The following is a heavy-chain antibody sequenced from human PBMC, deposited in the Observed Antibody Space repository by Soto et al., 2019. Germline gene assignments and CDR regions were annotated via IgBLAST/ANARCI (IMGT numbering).Heavy chain of an antibody. CDR1: GYSFTSYW. D-gene: IGHD3-22*01. CDR3: ARHSAMIVYGHAFDI. V-gene: IGHV5-51*01. CDR2: IYPGDSDT. J-gene: IGHJ3*02. Sequence: GESLKISCKGSGYSFTSYWIGWVRQMPGKGLEWMGIIYPGDSDTRYSPSFQGQVTISADRSISTAYLQWSSLKASDTAMYYCARHSAMIVYGHAFDIWGQGTMATVSS.